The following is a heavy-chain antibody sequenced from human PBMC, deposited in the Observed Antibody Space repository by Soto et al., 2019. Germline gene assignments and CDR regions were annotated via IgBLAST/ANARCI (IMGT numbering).Heavy chain of an antibody. Sequence: SETLSLTCAVYGVSFSGYYWSWIRQPPGKGLEWIGEINHSGSTNYNPSLKSRVTISADTSKNQFSLKLSSVTAADTAVYYCARVAYYYDILTGSLYYFDYWGQGTLVTVSS. CDR1: GVSFSGYY. V-gene: IGHV4-34*01. D-gene: IGHD3-9*01. CDR3: ARVAYYYDILTGSLYYFDY. CDR2: INHSGST. J-gene: IGHJ4*02.